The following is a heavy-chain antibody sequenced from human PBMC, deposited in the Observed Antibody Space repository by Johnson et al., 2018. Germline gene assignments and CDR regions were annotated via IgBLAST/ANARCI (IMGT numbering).Heavy chain of an antibody. V-gene: IGHV3-9*01. CDR1: GFTFDDYA. CDR3: ARAARTQYYYYGMDV. J-gene: IGHJ6*02. Sequence: VQLVQAGGGLVQPGRSLRLSCAASGFTFDDYAMHWVRQAPGQGLEWVSGMRWNSGSRGYADSVKGRFTISRDNSKNTLHLQINSRRAEDTAVFYCARAARTQYYYYGMDVWGQGTTVTVSS. CDR2: MRWNSGSR. D-gene: IGHD6-6*01.